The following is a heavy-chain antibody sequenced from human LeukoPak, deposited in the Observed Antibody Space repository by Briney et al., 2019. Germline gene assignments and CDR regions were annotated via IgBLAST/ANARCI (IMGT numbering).Heavy chain of an antibody. CDR3: ARVAYYYDIPRDGHYMDV. Sequence: SETLSLTCTVSSGSISSYYWSWIRQPPGKGLEWIGSIYYSGSTYYNPSLKSRVTISVDTSKNQFSLKLSSVTAADTAVYYCARVAYYYDIPRDGHYMDVWGKGTTVTVSS. V-gene: IGHV4-39*07. J-gene: IGHJ6*03. D-gene: IGHD3-22*01. CDR1: SGSISSYY. CDR2: IYYSGST.